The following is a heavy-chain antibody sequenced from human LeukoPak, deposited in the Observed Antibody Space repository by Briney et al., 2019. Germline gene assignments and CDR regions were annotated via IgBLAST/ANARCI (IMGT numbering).Heavy chain of an antibody. CDR1: GDSISSSDYY. D-gene: IGHD6-19*01. V-gene: IGHV4-39*07. CDR2: ISYSGTT. Sequence: SETLSLTCTVSGDSISSSDYYWSWIRQPPGKGLEWVGSISYSGTTYYNPSLESRITMSVDTSRNQFSLKLTSVTTADTSVYYCATSSGWYRYDSWGQGTLVTVSS. J-gene: IGHJ4*02. CDR3: ATSSGWYRYDS.